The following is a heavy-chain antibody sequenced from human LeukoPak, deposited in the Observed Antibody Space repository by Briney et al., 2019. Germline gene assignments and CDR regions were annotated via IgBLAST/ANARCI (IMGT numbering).Heavy chain of an antibody. CDR1: GFTFSSYW. V-gene: IGHV3-7*03. J-gene: IGHJ6*04. CDR2: IKQDGSEK. CDR3: ACEKCGCSSCYYYYYYGMDV. D-gene: IGHD2-15*01. Sequence: GGSLRLSCAASGFTFSSYWMSWVRQAPGKGLEWVANIKQDGSEKYYVDSVKGRFTISRDNAKNSLYLQMNSLRAEDTAVYYCACEKCGCSSCYYYYYYGMDVWGKGTTVTVSS.